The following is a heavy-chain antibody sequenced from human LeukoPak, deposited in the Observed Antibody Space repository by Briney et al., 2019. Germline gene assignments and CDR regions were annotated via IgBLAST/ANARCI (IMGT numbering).Heavy chain of an antibody. CDR2: MNPNSGNT. V-gene: IGHV1-8*01. J-gene: IGHJ4*02. Sequence: ASVKVSCKASGYTFTSYDINWVRQATGQGLEWMGWMNPNSGNTGYAQKFQGRVTITADKSTSTAYMELSSLRSEDTAVYYCARDSDYYDSSGRMANWGQGTLVTVSS. CDR1: GYTFTSYD. CDR3: ARDSDYYDSSGRMAN. D-gene: IGHD3-22*01.